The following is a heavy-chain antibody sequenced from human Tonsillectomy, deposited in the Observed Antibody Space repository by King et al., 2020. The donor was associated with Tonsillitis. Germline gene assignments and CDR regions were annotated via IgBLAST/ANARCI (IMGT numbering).Heavy chain of an antibody. Sequence: VQLEESGGGVVQPGRSLRLSCAASGFTFSSYAMHWVRQAPGKGLEWVAVISYDGSNKYYADSVKGRFTISRDNSKNTLYLQMNSLRAEDTAVYYCAGVTVGGGYSYGSQGAFDYWGQGTLVTVSS. CDR1: GFTFSSYA. V-gene: IGHV3-30*01. CDR3: AGVTVGGGYSYGSQGAFDY. CDR2: ISYDGSNK. J-gene: IGHJ4*02. D-gene: IGHD5-18*01.